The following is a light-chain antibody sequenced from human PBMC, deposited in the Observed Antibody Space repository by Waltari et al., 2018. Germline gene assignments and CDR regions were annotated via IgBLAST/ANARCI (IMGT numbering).Light chain of an antibody. CDR1: RNEIGSYNF. J-gene: IGLJ3*02. V-gene: IGLV2-11*01. Sequence: QSALTQPRSVSGSPGQSVPIPCPGTRNEIGSYNFFSWYQHHPGKAPKFIIFDVSKRPSGIPDRFSGSKSGKTASLTISGLQADDEADYYCCSYAGSYTWVFGGGTKLTVL. CDR3: CSYAGSYTWV. CDR2: DVS.